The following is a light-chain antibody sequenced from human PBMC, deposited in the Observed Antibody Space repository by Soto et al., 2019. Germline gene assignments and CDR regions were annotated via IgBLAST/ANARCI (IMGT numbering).Light chain of an antibody. J-gene: IGKJ2*01. V-gene: IGKV1-39*01. Sequence: DIQMTQSPSSLSASVGDRVTITCRPSQSISNYLNWYQQKPGKAPKLLIYAASSLQSGVPSRFSGSVSGTDFTLTISSLQPEDFATYVCQQSYSTPRTFGQGTKLEIK. CDR3: QQSYSTPRT. CDR2: AAS. CDR1: QSISNY.